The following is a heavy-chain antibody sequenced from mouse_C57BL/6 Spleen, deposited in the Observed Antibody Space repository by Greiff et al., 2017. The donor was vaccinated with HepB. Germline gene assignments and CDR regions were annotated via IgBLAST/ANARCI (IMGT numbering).Heavy chain of an antibody. J-gene: IGHJ2*01. D-gene: IGHD2-3*01. Sequence: QVQLQQSGAELVRPGSSVKLSCKASGYTFTSYWMHWVKQRPIQGLEWIGNIDPSDSETDYNQKFKDKATLTVDKSSSTAYMQLSSLTSEDSAVYYCTKDGYYYFDYWGQGTTLTVSS. CDR3: TKDGYYYFDY. CDR1: GYTFTSYW. CDR2: IDPSDSET. V-gene: IGHV1-52*01.